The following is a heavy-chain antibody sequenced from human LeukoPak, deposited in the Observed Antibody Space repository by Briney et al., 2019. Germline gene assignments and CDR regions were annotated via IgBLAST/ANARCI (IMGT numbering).Heavy chain of an antibody. CDR1: GGSISSGSYY. V-gene: IGHV4-61*02. Sequence: SETLSLTCTVSGGSISSGSYYWSWIRQPAGKGLEWIGRIYTSGSTNHNPSLKSRVTISVDTSKNQFSLKLSSVTAADTALYYCARDRGFLENYFDYWGQGTLVTVSS. D-gene: IGHD3-3*01. CDR2: IYTSGST. J-gene: IGHJ4*02. CDR3: ARDRGFLENYFDY.